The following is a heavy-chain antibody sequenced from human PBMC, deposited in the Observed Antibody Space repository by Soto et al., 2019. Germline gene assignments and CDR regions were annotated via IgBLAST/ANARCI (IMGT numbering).Heavy chain of an antibody. CDR3: ARSTTGTTTGYYYGMDV. CDR1: GYTFTSYY. Sequence: ASVKVSCKASGYTFTSYYMHWVRQAPGQGLEWMGIINPSGGSTSYAQKFQGWVTMTRDTSISTAYMELSRLRSDDTAVYYCARSTTGTTTGYYYGMDVWGQGTTVTVSS. CDR2: INPSGGST. D-gene: IGHD1-1*01. V-gene: IGHV1-46*01. J-gene: IGHJ6*02.